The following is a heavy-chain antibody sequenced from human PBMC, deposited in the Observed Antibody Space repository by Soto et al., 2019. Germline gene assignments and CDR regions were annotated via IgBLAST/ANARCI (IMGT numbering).Heavy chain of an antibody. CDR1: GGTFSSYA. Sequence: SVKVSCKASGGTFSSYAISWVRQAPGQGLEWMGGIIPIFGTANYAQKFQGRVTITADESTSTAYMELSSLRSEDTAVYYCARDSYYYDSSGYYWYFDYWGQGTLVTSPQ. J-gene: IGHJ4*02. CDR3: ARDSYYYDSSGYYWYFDY. D-gene: IGHD3-22*01. V-gene: IGHV1-69*13. CDR2: IIPIFGTA.